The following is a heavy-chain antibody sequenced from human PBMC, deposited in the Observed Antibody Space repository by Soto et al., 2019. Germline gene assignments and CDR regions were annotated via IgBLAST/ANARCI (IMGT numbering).Heavy chain of an antibody. CDR1: GDSICNSRFY. CDR2: IYHTGNA. D-gene: IGHD6-6*01. CDR3: ASSSPFHY. Sequence: SETLSLTCSVSGDSICNSRFYWAWIRQPPGEGLEWIGSIYHTGNAYYNPSLKSRVTISVDTSKNQFSLKLTSVTAADAALYYCASSSPFHYWGPGILVTVSS. V-gene: IGHV4-39*01. J-gene: IGHJ4*02.